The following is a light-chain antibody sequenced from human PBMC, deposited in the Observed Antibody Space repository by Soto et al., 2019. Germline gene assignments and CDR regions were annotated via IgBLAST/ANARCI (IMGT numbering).Light chain of an antibody. J-gene: IGKJ5*01. CDR3: QQYDSLPFT. CDR1: QDITNY. V-gene: IGKV1-33*01. CDR2: DAS. Sequence: DIQMTQSPSSLSASVGDRVTITCQASQDITNYLNWYQQKPGKAPKLLLYDASKLETGVPSRFSGSGSGTHFSSTISSLQPEDIAKYYCQQYDSLPFTFGQGTRLEIK.